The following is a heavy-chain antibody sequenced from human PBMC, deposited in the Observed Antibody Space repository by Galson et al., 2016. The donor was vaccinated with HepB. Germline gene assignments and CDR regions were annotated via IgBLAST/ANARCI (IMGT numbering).Heavy chain of an antibody. J-gene: IGHJ4*02. CDR2: ITSTGSYT. D-gene: IGHD3-22*01. Sequence: SLRLSCAASGFTFSDNYMSWIRQAPGKGLEWLSYITSTGSYTNYADSVKGRFTVSRDNAKNSLYLQMNSLRAEDTAVYYCATGPPSYYYDSSGYYSGWGQGTLVTVSS. V-gene: IGHV3-11*06. CDR3: ATGPPSYYYDSSGYYSG. CDR1: GFTFSDNY.